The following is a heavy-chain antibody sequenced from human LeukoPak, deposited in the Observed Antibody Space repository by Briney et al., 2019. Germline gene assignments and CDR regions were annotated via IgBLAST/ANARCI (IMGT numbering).Heavy chain of an antibody. J-gene: IGHJ3*02. CDR3: ANLYSSPRRPTANAFDI. CDR1: GFTFSSYS. Sequence: PGGSLRLSCAASGFTFSSYSMNWVRQAPGKGLEWVSYISSSSSTIYYADSVKGRFTISRDNAKNSLYLQMNSLRAEDTAVYYCANLYSSPRRPTANAFDIWGQGTMVTVSS. V-gene: IGHV3-48*01. D-gene: IGHD6-13*01. CDR2: ISSSSSTI.